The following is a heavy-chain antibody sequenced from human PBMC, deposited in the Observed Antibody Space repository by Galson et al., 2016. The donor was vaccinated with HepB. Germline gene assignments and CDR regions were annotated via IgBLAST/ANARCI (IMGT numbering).Heavy chain of an antibody. CDR3: ERGKGSGDSGWYYYHYGMDD. CDR2: IIPIFHSA. J-gene: IGHJ6*02. CDR1: GGTFSSYA. Sequence: SVKLSCKASGGTFSSYAMNWVRHAPGQGLEWMGGIIPIFHSANYAPKFQGRVTMIADESTSTADMELSSLRSEDTAVYSSERGKGSGDSGWYYYHYGMDDWGQGTTVTVSS. D-gene: IGHD3-10*01. V-gene: IGHV1-69*13.